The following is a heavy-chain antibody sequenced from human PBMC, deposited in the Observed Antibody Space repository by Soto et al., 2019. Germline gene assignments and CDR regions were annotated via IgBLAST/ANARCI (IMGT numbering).Heavy chain of an antibody. CDR2: MNHKSGKT. Sequence: ASGKVSCNASGYTFTSYDIDWLRHATGQGLEWMGWMNHKSGKTGYAKKLQGRVTMTRKTSISKEYMELSRLRSEEKAVYYCAVAVAGDIDIWGQGTMVTVSS. J-gene: IGHJ3*02. CDR1: GYTFTSYD. D-gene: IGHD6-19*01. CDR3: AVAVAGDIDI. V-gene: IGHV1-8*01.